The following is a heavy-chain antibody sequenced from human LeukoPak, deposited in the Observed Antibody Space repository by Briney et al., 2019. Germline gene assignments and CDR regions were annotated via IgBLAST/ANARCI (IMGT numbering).Heavy chain of an antibody. CDR2: ISSSGSTI. D-gene: IGHD6-19*01. CDR1: VFTFSNYL. J-gene: IGHJ4*02. CDR3: ARAVAVRFDY. Sequence: PGGSLRLSCASCVFTFSNYLMNGVRQAPGKGLEWVSYISSSGSTIYYADSVKGRFTISRDNAKNSLYLQMNSLRAEDTAVYYCARAVAVRFDYWGQGTLVTVSS. V-gene: IGHV3-48*03.